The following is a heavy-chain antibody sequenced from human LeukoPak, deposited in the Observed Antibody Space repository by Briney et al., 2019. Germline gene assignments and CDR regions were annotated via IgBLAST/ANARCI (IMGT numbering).Heavy chain of an antibody. CDR2: INHSGST. Sequence: SETLSLTCTVSGGSISSYYWSWIRQPPGKGLEWIGEINHSGSTNYNPSLKSRVTISVDTSKNQFSLKLTSVTAADTAVYFCARHRANWLSWFDPWGQGTLVTVSS. J-gene: IGHJ5*02. CDR1: GGSISSYY. V-gene: IGHV4-34*01. CDR3: ARHRANWLSWFDP. D-gene: IGHD1-1*01.